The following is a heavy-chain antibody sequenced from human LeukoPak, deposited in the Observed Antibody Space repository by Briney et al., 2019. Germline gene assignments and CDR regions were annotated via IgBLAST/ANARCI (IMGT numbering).Heavy chain of an antibody. J-gene: IGHJ4*02. Sequence: GGSLRLSCVASGFTFSDYYMSWIRQAPGKGLEWVSYISSSGDTIYNADSVKGRFTISRDNAKNSLYLQMNSLRAEDTAMYYCAIKLLGSSWYVFDSWGQGTLVTVSS. V-gene: IGHV3-11*04. CDR1: GFTFSDYY. CDR3: AIKLLGSSWYVFDS. D-gene: IGHD6-13*01. CDR2: ISSSGDTI.